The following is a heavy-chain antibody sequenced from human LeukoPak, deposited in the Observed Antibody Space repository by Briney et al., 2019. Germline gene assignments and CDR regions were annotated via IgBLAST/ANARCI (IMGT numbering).Heavy chain of an antibody. CDR3: ARDRRAIAARPSYYYGMDV. CDR2: IYYSGST. D-gene: IGHD6-6*01. V-gene: IGHV4-59*01. J-gene: IGHJ6*02. Sequence: SETLSLTCTVSGGSISGYYWSWVRQPPGKGLEWIGYIYYSGSTNYNPSLKSRVTISVDTSKNQFSLKLHSVTAADTAVYYCARDRRAIAARPSYYYGMDVWGQGTTVTVSS. CDR1: GGSISGYY.